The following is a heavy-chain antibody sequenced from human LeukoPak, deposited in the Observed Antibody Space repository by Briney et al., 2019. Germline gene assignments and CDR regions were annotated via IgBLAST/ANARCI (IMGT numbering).Heavy chain of an antibody. Sequence: ASVKVSCKASGYTFTSHYMHWVRQAPGQGLEWMGLINPSGSSTLYAQKFQGRVTMTRDMSTTTDYMDMSSLRSDDTAVYYCARNLWFGESSDAFDMWGQGTMVTVSS. D-gene: IGHD3-10*01. CDR3: ARNLWFGESSDAFDM. J-gene: IGHJ3*02. V-gene: IGHV1-46*01. CDR2: INPSGSST. CDR1: GYTFTSHY.